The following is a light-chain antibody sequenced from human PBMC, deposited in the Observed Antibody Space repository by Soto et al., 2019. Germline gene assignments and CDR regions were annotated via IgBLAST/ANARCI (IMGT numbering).Light chain of an antibody. V-gene: IGKV3D-15*01. CDR1: HSVTTH. CDR2: DAS. CDR3: QQYNNWPWT. J-gene: IGKJ1*01. Sequence: EIVLTQSPDTRSWSPGEIATLSVLASHSVTTHLAWFQQRPGQTPRLLIYDASTRAPGIPARFSGSGSGTDFTLTISSLQSEDFAVYYCQQYNNWPWTFGQGTKVDIK.